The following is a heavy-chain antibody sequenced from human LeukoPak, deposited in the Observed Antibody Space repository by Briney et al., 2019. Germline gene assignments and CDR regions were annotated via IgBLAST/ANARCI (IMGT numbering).Heavy chain of an antibody. CDR2: INSDGSST. J-gene: IGHJ5*02. V-gene: IGHV3-74*01. CDR3: VRGRYVYGVHNWFDP. Sequence: GGSLRLSCAASGFTFSSYWMHWVRQGAGKGLVWVSRINSDGSSTTYADSMKGRFTISRDNARNTLYLQMNSLRAEDTAVYYCVRGRYVYGVHNWFDPWGQGTLVTVSS. CDR1: GFTFSSYW. D-gene: IGHD4-17*01.